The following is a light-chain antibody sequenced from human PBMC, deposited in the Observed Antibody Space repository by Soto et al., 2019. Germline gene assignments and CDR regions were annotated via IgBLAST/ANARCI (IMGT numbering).Light chain of an antibody. V-gene: IGLV4-69*01. CDR1: SGHNSYA. Sequence: QLVLTQSPSASASLGASVKLTCTLSSGHNSYAIAWHQQQPEKGPRYLMKLNSDGSHSKGDGIPDRFSGSSSGAERYLTISSLQSEDEADYYCQTWGTGTLIFGGGTKLTVL. CDR2: LNSDGSH. CDR3: QTWGTGTLI. J-gene: IGLJ2*01.